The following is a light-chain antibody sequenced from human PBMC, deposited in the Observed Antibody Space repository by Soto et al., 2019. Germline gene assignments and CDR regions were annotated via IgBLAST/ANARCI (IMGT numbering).Light chain of an antibody. CDR1: SSDVGGYYY. V-gene: IGLV2-14*01. CDR3: CSYAGSSPLYV. CDR2: QVT. J-gene: IGLJ1*01. Sequence: QSVLTQPASVSGSPGQSITISCTGTSSDVGGYYYVSWYQHHPGKAPKLIIYQVTSRPSGVSNRFSASKSGNTASLTISGLQAEDEGTYYCCSYAGSSPLYVFGTGTKVTVL.